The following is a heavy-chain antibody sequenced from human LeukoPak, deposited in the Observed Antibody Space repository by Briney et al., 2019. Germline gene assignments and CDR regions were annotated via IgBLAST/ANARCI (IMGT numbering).Heavy chain of an antibody. Sequence: GGSLRLSCAASGFTVSSNYMSWVRQAPGKGLEWVSVIYSGGSTYYADSVEGRFTISRDNSKNTLYLQMNSLRAEDTAVYYCAACSGGSCSYFDYWGQGTLVTVSS. V-gene: IGHV3-66*01. D-gene: IGHD2-15*01. CDR3: AACSGGSCSYFDY. J-gene: IGHJ4*02. CDR2: IYSGGST. CDR1: GFTVSSNY.